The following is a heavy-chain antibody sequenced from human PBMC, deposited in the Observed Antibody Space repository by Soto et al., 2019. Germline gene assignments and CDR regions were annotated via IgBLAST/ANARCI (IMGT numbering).Heavy chain of an antibody. CDR2: IDPSDSYT. V-gene: IGHV5-10-1*01. Sequence: PGESLKISCKGSGYSFTSYWISWVRHMPGKGLEWMGRIDPSDSYTTYSPSFQGHVTISADKSISTAYLQWSSLKASDTAMYYCARHRQYHQPPSDYYCYGMDVWGQGTTVTVSS. CDR3: ARHRQYHQPPSDYYCYGMDV. J-gene: IGHJ6*02. D-gene: IGHD2-2*01. CDR1: GYSFTSYW.